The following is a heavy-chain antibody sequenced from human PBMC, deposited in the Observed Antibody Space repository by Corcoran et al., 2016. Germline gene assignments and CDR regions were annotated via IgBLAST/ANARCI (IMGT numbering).Heavy chain of an antibody. CDR3: ARRRDSSGWEIYGMDV. CDR2: IHPGDSDT. J-gene: IGHJ6*02. D-gene: IGHD6-19*01. CDR1: GYRFTSYW. Sequence: EVQLVQSGAEVKKPGESLKISCKGSGYRFTSYWIGWVRQMPGKGLEWMGIIHPGDSDTRYSPSFQGQVTISADKAISTAYLQWSSLKASDTAMYYCARRRDSSGWEIYGMDVWGQGTTVTVSS. V-gene: IGHV5-51*01.